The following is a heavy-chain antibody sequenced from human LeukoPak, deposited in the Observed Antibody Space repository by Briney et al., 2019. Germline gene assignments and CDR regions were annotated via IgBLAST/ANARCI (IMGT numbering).Heavy chain of an antibody. CDR3: ASQSGDYGDYVWFDP. CDR1: GGTFSSYA. CDR2: IIPIFGTA. D-gene: IGHD4-17*01. Sequence: SVKVSCKXSGGTFSSYAISWVRQAPGQGLEWMGRIIPIFGTANYPQKFQGRVTITTDESTSTAYMELSSLRSEDTAVYYCASQSGDYGDYVWFDPWGQGTLVTVSS. V-gene: IGHV1-69*05. J-gene: IGHJ5*02.